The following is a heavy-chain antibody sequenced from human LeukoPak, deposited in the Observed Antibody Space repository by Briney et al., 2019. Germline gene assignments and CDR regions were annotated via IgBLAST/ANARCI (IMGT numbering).Heavy chain of an antibody. J-gene: IGHJ4*02. CDR3: AKVAPYSYGPEDY. Sequence: GGSLRLSCASSGFTFSSYAMSWVRQGPGKGLEWVSTISAADKTYYADSVKGRFTISRDNSKNTLYLQMSSLSADDTAVYYCAKVAPYSYGPEDYCGQGTLVTVSS. V-gene: IGHV3-23*01. CDR1: GFTFSSYA. D-gene: IGHD5-18*01. CDR2: ISAADKT.